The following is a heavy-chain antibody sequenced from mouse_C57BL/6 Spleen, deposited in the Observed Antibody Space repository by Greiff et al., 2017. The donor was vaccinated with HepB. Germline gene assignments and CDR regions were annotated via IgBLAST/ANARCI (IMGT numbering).Heavy chain of an antibody. V-gene: IGHV1-64*01. D-gene: IGHD2-1*01. CDR1: GYTFTSYW. CDR3: AGWVSYGMQAWFAY. Sequence: QVQLQQPGAELVKPGASVKLSCKASGYTFTSYWMHWVKQRPGQGLEWIGMIHPNSGSTNYNEKFKSKATLTVDKSSSTAYMQLSSLTSEDSAVYCCAGWVSYGMQAWFAYWGQGTLVTVSA. J-gene: IGHJ3*01. CDR2: IHPNSGST.